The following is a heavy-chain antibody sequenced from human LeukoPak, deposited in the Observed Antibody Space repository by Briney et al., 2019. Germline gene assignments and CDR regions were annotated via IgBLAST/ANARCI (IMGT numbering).Heavy chain of an antibody. CDR2: IKQDGSEK. D-gene: IGHD2-15*01. CDR1: GFTFSSYW. V-gene: IGHV3-7*01. CDR3: ARGGYCSGGSCYSARTFLIDY. Sequence: GGSLRLSCAASGFTFSSYWMSWVRQAPGKGLEWVANIKQDGSEKYYVDSVKGRFTISRDNAKNSLYLQMNSLRAEDTAVYYCARGGYCSGGSCYSARTFLIDYWGQGTLVTVSS. J-gene: IGHJ4*02.